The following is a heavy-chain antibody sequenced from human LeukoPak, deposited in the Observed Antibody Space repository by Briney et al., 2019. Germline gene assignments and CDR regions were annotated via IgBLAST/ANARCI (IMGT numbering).Heavy chain of an antibody. CDR1: GGSISSYY. CDR2: IYYSGST. CDR3: ARDHDAFDI. V-gene: IGHV4-59*12. J-gene: IGHJ3*02. Sequence: SETLSLTCTVSGGSISSYYWSWIRQPPGKGLEWIGYIYYSGSTYYNPSLKSRVTISVDRSKNQFSLKLSSVTAADTAVYYCARDHDAFDIWGQGTMVTVSS.